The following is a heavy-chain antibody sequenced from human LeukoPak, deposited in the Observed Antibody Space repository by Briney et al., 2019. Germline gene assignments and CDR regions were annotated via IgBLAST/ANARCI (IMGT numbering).Heavy chain of an antibody. CDR2: ISSGSSTI. CDR3: ARDRVGSEDY. D-gene: IGHD1-26*01. J-gene: IGHJ4*02. V-gene: IGHV3-48*01. Sequence: GGSLRLSCEASGFIFSDYSMNWVRQAPGKGREWVSYISSGSSTIHYADSVKGRFTISRDNAKNSLYLQMNSLRAEDTAVYYCARDRVGSEDYWGQGTLVTVSS. CDR1: GFIFSDYS.